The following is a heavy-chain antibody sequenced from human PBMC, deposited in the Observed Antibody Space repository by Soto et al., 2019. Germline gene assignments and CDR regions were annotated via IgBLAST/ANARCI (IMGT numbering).Heavy chain of an antibody. Sequence: QVQLVQSGAEVKKPGASVKVSCKASGYTFTSYGISWVRQAPGQGLEWMGWISAYNGNTNYAQKLQGRVTMTTDTSTSTAYMELRSLRSDDTAVYYCARDWGLFYCSGGSCYSNTPSDYWGQGTLVTVSS. CDR3: ARDWGLFYCSGGSCYSNTPSDY. CDR2: ISAYNGNT. D-gene: IGHD2-15*01. CDR1: GYTFTSYG. V-gene: IGHV1-18*01. J-gene: IGHJ4*02.